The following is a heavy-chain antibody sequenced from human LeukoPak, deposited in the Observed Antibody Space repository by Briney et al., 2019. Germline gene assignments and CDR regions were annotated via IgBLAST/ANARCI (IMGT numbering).Heavy chain of an antibody. CDR1: GYTFTNCY. J-gene: IGHJ3*02. CDR2: INPGGVGT. V-gene: IGHV1-46*01. D-gene: IGHD3-22*01. Sequence: ASVKVSCKASGYTFTNCYMHWVRQAPGQGLGGMGVINPGGVGTTYVKKFQGRVTMTRDTSRSTVYMELRSLRSEDTAVYYCARECELSSGCDRDGFDIWGQGTMVTVSS. CDR3: ARECELSSGCDRDGFDI.